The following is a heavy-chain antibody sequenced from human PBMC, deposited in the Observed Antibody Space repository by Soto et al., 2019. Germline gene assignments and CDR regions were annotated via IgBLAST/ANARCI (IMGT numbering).Heavy chain of an antibody. Sequence: PGGSLRLSCAASGLTISSYWMSWVRQAPGKGLGWVANIQQDGSAKYYADSVKGRFTISRDNAKNSLHLQMNSLRADDTAVYYCARGYTVFREVTRYHFDHWGQGIQVTVSS. CDR3: ARGYTVFREVTRYHFDH. CDR1: GLTISSYW. V-gene: IGHV3-7*01. D-gene: IGHD3-3*01. CDR2: IQQDGSAK. J-gene: IGHJ4*02.